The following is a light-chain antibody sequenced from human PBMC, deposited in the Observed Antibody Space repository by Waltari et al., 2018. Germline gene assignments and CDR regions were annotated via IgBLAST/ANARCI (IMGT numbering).Light chain of an antibody. V-gene: IGKV3-20*01. Sequence: IVLTPSPGTLSLSPGDRVTLPCRASQSVSRSLPWYQQKPGQAPKLLIYGASTRATGIPDRFTGSGSGTDFSLTISSLEPEDFAIYFCQHYVRLPATFGQGTKVEIK. CDR2: GAS. J-gene: IGKJ1*01. CDR3: QHYVRLPAT. CDR1: QSVSRS.